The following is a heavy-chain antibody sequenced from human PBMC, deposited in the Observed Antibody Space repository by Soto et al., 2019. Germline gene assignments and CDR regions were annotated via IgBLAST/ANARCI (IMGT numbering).Heavy chain of an antibody. Sequence: EVQLLESGGGLVQPGGSLRFSCAASGFTFSSYAMSWVRQAPGKGLEWVSQISSSGGHTHYAASVKGRFTISRDNSKNTLYLQMNSLRAEDTAVYYCARDLIVAAGRGTDYWGQGTLVTVSS. CDR2: ISSSGGHT. CDR1: GFTFSSYA. V-gene: IGHV3-23*01. CDR3: ARDLIVAAGRGTDY. J-gene: IGHJ4*02. D-gene: IGHD6-13*01.